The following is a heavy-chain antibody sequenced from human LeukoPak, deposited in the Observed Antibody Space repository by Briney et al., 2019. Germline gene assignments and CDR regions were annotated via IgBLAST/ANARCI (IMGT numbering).Heavy chain of an antibody. V-gene: IGHV4-59*01. CDR1: GGSISIYY. CDR3: ASNGDLADPYYFDY. Sequence: SETLSLTCTVSGGSISIYYWIWIRQPPGKGLEWIGHIYYSGSTNYNPSLKSRVTISVDTSKNQFSLKLSSVTAADTAVYYCASNGDLADPYYFDYWGQGTLVTVSS. J-gene: IGHJ4*02. D-gene: IGHD3-10*01. CDR2: IYYSGST.